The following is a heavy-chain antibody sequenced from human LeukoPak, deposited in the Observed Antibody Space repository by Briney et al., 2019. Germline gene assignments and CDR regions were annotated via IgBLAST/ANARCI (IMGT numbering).Heavy chain of an antibody. CDR2: INHSGST. J-gene: IGHJ4*02. V-gene: IGHV4-34*01. CDR3: ARIGYGIDY. Sequence: SETLSLTCTVSGGSISSYYWSWIRQPPGKGLEWIGEINHSGSTNYNPSLKSRVTISVDTSKNQFSLKLSPVTAADTAVYYCARIGYGIDYWGQGTLVTVSS. D-gene: IGHD5-18*01. CDR1: GGSISSYY.